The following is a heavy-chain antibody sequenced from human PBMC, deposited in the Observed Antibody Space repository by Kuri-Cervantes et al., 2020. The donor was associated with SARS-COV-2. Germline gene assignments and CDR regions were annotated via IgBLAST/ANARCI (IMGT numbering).Heavy chain of an antibody. CDR1: GFTFSSYS. D-gene: IGHD1-26*01. V-gene: IGHV3-48*01. CDR3: AKDGVGATMYYFDY. Sequence: GESLKISCAASGFTFSSYSMNWVRQAPGKGLEWVSYISTSSSAISYADSVKGRFTISRDNSKNTLYLQMNSLRAEDTAVYYCAKDGVGATMYYFDYWGQGPLVTVSS. CDR2: ISTSSSAI. J-gene: IGHJ4*02.